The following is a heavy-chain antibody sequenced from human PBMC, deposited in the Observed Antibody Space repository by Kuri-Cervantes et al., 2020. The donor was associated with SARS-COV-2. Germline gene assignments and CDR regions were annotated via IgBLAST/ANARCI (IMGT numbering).Heavy chain of an antibody. Sequence: GGSLRLSCAASGFTFSNAWMSWVRQAPGKGLEWVGRIKSKTGGGTTDYAAPVKGRFTISRDDSKNTLYLQMNSLRAEDTAVYYCAKDRKQIAAAGLDYWGQGALVTVSS. V-gene: IGHV3-15*01. CDR3: AKDRKQIAAAGLDY. D-gene: IGHD6-13*01. J-gene: IGHJ4*02. CDR1: GFTFSNAW. CDR2: IKSKTGGGTT.